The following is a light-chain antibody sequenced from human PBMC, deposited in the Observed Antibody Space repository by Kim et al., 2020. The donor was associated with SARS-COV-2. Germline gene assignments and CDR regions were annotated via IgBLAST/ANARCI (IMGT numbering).Light chain of an antibody. Sequence: GHMGTISCSGRGSIRGVNLAYWFRQLPGTAPKLLISQNSQRTTGVPDRFSAPQSGASASLAVSGLRSDDEADLYRATWDASLCDWVFGGETQLTVL. CDR2: QNS. CDR3: ATWDASLCDWV. CDR1: GSIRGVNL. V-gene: IGLV1-47*01. J-gene: IGLJ3*02.